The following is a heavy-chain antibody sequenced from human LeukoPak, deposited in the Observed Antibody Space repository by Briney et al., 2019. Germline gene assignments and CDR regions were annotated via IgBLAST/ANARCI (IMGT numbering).Heavy chain of an antibody. CDR1: GYTFTSYG. V-gene: IGHV1-18*01. CDR2: ISAYNGNT. Sequence: GASVKVSCKASGYTFTSYGISWVRQAPGQGLEWMGWISAYNGNTNYAQKLQGRVTMTTDTSTSTAYMELRSLRSDDTAVYYCARASFNYYDSSGYPYYFDYWGQGTLVTVSS. CDR3: ARASFNYYDSSGYPYYFDY. J-gene: IGHJ4*02. D-gene: IGHD3-22*01.